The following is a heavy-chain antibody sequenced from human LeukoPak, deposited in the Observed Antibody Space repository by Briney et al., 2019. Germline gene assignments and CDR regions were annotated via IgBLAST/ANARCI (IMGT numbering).Heavy chain of an antibody. CDR2: INHSGST. CDR3: APYSSGWGNIVY. Sequence: SETLSLTCAVHGGYFRGYYWSWIRQPPGKGLEWIGEINHSGSTNYNPSLKSRVTISVDTSKNQYSRNLSSVTAADTAVYYCAPYSSGWGNIVYWGQGTLVTVSS. J-gene: IGHJ4*02. CDR1: GGYFRGYY. D-gene: IGHD6-19*01. V-gene: IGHV4-34*01.